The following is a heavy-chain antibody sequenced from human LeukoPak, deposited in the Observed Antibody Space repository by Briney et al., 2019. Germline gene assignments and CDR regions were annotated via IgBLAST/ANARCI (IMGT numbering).Heavy chain of an antibody. CDR2: INQDGSEK. J-gene: IGHJ4*02. CDR1: GFTFSSYW. CDR3: ARGPTRANSTDY. D-gene: IGHD2/OR15-2a*01. Sequence: GGSLRLSCAASGFTFSSYWMSWVRQAPAQGLEWVANINQDGSEKYYVDSVKRRFTISRDNAKNSLYLQMSSLRAEDTAVYFCARGPTRANSTDYWGQGALVTLSS. V-gene: IGHV3-7*01.